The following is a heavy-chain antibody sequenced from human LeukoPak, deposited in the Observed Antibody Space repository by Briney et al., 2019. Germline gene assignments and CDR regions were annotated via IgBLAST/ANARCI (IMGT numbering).Heavy chain of an antibody. V-gene: IGHV1-46*01. CDR2: INPSGGST. Sequence: GASVKVSCKASGYTFTSYYMHWVRQSPGQGLEWMGIINPSGGSTSYAQKFQGRVTMTRDTSTSTVYMELSSLRSEDTAVYYCARDDPPTYYGMGVWGQGTTVTVSS. CDR1: GYTFTSYY. J-gene: IGHJ6*02. CDR3: ARDDPPTYYGMGV.